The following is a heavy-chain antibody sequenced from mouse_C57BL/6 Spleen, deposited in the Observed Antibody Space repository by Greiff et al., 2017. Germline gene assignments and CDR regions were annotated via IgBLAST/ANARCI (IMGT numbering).Heavy chain of an antibody. CDR2: IYPGDGDT. CDR1: GYAFSSSW. V-gene: IGHV1-82*01. D-gene: IGHD1-1*02. CDR3: AKNFYGLRGMDY. J-gene: IGHJ4*01. Sequence: QVQLQQSGPELVKPGASVKISCKASGYAFSSSWMNWVKQRPGKGLEWIGRIYPGDGDTNYNGKFKGKATLTADKSSSTAYMQLSSLTSEDSAVYFCAKNFYGLRGMDYWGQGTSVTVSS.